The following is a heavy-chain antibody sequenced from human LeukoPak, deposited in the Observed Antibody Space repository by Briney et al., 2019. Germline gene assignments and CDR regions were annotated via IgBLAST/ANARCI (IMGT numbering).Heavy chain of an antibody. V-gene: IGHV1-24*01. D-gene: IGHD2-21*02. CDR2: FDPEDGET. CDR1: GYTLTELS. J-gene: IGHJ4*02. CDR3: CVTAIPAGDY. Sequence: ASVKVSCKVSGYTLTELSMHWVRQAPGKGLEWMGGFDPEDGETIYAQKFQGRVTMTRDTSTSTVYMELSSLRSEDTAVYYCCVTAIPAGDYWGQGTLVTVSS.